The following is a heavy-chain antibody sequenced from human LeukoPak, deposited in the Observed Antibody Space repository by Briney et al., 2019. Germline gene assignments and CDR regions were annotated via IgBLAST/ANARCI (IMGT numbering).Heavy chain of an antibody. V-gene: IGHV3-21*01. J-gene: IGHJ4*02. CDR1: GFTFSSYS. CDR2: ISSSSSYI. D-gene: IGHD5-18*01. Sequence: GSLRLSCAASGFTFSSYSMNWVRQAPGKGLEWVSSISSSSSYIYYADSVQGRFTISRDNAKNSLYLQMNSLRAEDTAVYYCARGSGQLWSMWGQGTLVTVSS. CDR3: ARGSGQLWSM.